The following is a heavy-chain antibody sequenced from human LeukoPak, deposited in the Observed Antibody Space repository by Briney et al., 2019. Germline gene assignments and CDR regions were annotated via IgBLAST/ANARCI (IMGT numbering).Heavy chain of an antibody. D-gene: IGHD2-15*01. V-gene: IGHV4-4*02. CDR1: GGSISSSNW. CDR3: ARSVVAATPYFDY. Sequence: SGTLSLTCAVSGGSISSSNWWSWVRQPPGKGLEWIGEIYHSGSTNYNPSLKSRVTISVDKSKNQFSLKLSSVTAADTAVYYCARSVVAATPYFDYWGQGTLVTVSS. CDR2: IYHSGST. J-gene: IGHJ4*02.